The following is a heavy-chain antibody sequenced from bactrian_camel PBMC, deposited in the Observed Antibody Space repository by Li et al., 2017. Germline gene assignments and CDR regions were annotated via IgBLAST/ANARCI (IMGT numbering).Heavy chain of an antibody. V-gene: IGHV3-2*01. CDR3: ATGAGSY. Sequence: QLVESGGGLVQPGGSLRLSCAASGFTFSTYDMSWVRQSPRKGLEWVSMIESDGVNTHYADSVQGRFTISRDNAKNTVYLQMNSLKSEDTALYFCATGAGSYWGQGTQVTVS. J-gene: IGHJ4*01. CDR2: IESDGVNT. CDR1: GFTFSTYD. D-gene: IGHD6*01.